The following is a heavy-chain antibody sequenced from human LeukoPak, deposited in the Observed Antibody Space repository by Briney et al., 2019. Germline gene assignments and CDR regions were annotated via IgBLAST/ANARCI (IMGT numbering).Heavy chain of an antibody. CDR3: AREVLGAIYFDY. V-gene: IGHV3-30*04. CDR1: GSTFSSYA. Sequence: GGSLRLSCAASGSTFSSYAMHWVRQAPGKGLEWVAVISYDGSNKYYADSVKGRFTISRDNSKNTLYLQMNSLRPEDTAVYYCAREVLGAIYFDYWGQGTLVIVSS. D-gene: IGHD1-26*01. J-gene: IGHJ4*02. CDR2: ISYDGSNK.